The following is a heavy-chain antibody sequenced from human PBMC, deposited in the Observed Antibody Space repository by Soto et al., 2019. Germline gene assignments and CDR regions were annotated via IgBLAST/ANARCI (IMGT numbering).Heavy chain of an antibody. CDR3: ARGRITMVRGRNWFDP. J-gene: IGHJ5*02. Sequence: QVQLQQWGAGLLKPSETLSLTCAVYGGSFSGYYWSWIRQPPGKGLEWIGEINHSGSTNYNPSLKCRVTISVDTSKNQCSLKLSSVTAADTAVYYCARGRITMVRGRNWFDPWGQGTLVTVSS. V-gene: IGHV4-34*01. CDR2: INHSGST. D-gene: IGHD3-10*01. CDR1: GGSFSGYY.